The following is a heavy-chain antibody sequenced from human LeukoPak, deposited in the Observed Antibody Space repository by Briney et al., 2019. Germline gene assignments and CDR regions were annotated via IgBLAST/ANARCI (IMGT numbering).Heavy chain of an antibody. CDR2: FDPEDGET. D-gene: IGHD6-19*01. Sequence: GASVKVSCKVSGYTLTELSMHWVRQAPGKGLEWMGGFDPEDGETIYAQKFQGRVTMTEDTSTDTAYMELRSLRSDDTAVYYCARGTSGWYTYFDYWGQGTLVTVSS. J-gene: IGHJ4*02. CDR3: ARGTSGWYTYFDY. V-gene: IGHV1-24*01. CDR1: GYTLTELS.